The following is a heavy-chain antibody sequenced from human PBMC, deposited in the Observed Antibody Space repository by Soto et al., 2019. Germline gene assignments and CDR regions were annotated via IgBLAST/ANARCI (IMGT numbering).Heavy chain of an antibody. J-gene: IGHJ3*01. D-gene: IGHD4-17*01. CDR1: GCTLSSYW. CDR3: AREAHVGGDYGL. CDR2: INSDGSST. V-gene: IGHV3-74*01. Sequence: EVQLVESGGGLVQPGGSLRLSCAASGCTLSSYWMHWVRQAPGKGLVWVSRINSDGSSTSYADSVKGRFTISRDNAKNTLYLQMNSLRAEDTAVYYCAREAHVGGDYGLWGQGTMVTVSS.